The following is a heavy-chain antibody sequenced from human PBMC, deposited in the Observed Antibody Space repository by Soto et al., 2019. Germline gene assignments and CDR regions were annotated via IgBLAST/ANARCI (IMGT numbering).Heavy chain of an antibody. V-gene: IGHV3-30*04. D-gene: IGHD3-10*01. CDR3: ARSRSGAVADSFDF. CDR1: GFTFGRYS. Sequence: AGGSLRLSCAASGFTFGRYSIHWVRQAPGKGLEWVAVISRDGTNKYYVDSVKGRFTISRDNSRNTLYLQMNSLRHEDAAVYYCARSRSGAVADSFDFWGQGTLVTVSS. J-gene: IGHJ4*02. CDR2: ISRDGTNK.